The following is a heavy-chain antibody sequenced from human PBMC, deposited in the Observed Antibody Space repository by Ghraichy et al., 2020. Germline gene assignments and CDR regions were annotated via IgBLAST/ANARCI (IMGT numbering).Heavy chain of an antibody. J-gene: IGHJ2*01. D-gene: IGHD6-19*01. V-gene: IGHV4-59*01. CDR1: GGSISSYY. Sequence: GSLRLSCTVSGGSISSYYWTWIRQPPGKGLEWIGYIYYTGSTNYNPSLKSRVTISVDTSKNQFSLKLRFVTAADTAVYYCARDLSGWYFDLWGRGTLVTVSS. CDR3: ARDLSGWYFDL. CDR2: IYYTGST.